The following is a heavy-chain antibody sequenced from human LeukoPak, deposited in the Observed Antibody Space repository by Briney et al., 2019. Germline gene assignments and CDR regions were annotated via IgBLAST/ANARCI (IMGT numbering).Heavy chain of an antibody. D-gene: IGHD3-10*01. Sequence: SETLSLTCAVYGGSFGGYYWSWIRQPPGKGLEWIGEINHSGSTNYNPSLKSRVTISVDTSKNQFSLKLSSVTAADTAVYYCASSYGSGSYPFDYWGQGTLVTVSS. V-gene: IGHV4-34*01. CDR3: ASSYGSGSYPFDY. J-gene: IGHJ4*02. CDR1: GGSFGGYY. CDR2: INHSGST.